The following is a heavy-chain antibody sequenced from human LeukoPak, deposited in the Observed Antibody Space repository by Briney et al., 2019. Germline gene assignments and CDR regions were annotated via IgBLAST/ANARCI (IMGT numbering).Heavy chain of an antibody. CDR1: GYTFTGYY. J-gene: IGHJ4*02. Sequence: ASVKVSCKASGYTFTGYYVHWVRQAPGQGLEWMGWINPNSGGTNYAQKFQGRVTMTRDTSISTAYMELSRLRSDDTAVYYCAREPHYYGSGSGDYWGQGTLVTVSS. CDR3: AREPHYYGSGSGDY. D-gene: IGHD3-10*01. V-gene: IGHV1-2*02. CDR2: INPNSGGT.